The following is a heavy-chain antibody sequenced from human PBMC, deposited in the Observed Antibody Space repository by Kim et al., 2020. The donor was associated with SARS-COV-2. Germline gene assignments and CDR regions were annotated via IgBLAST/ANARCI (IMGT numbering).Heavy chain of an antibody. V-gene: IGHV3-30-3*01. J-gene: IGHJ4*02. CDR3: ATEVRTYYDYVWGSYSGGD. CDR1: GFTFSSYA. CDR2: ISYDGSNK. Sequence: GGSLRLSCAASGFTFSSYAMHWVRQAPGKGLEWVAVISYDGSNKYYADSVKGRFTISRDNSKNTLYLQMNSLRAEDTAVYYCATEVRTYYDYVWGSYSGGDWGQGTLVTVSS. D-gene: IGHD3-16*01.